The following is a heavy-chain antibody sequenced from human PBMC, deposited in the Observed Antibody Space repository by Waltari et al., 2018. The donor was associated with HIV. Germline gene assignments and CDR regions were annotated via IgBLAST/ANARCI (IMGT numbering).Heavy chain of an antibody. CDR3: ARVGGKQLVLNFDY. J-gene: IGHJ4*02. V-gene: IGHV3-21*01. D-gene: IGHD6-6*01. Sequence: EVQLVESGGGLVIPGGSLRLSCAASGFTFNTYSMNWVRQAPGKGREWVSSISSDSSYIYYPDSLKGRFTVSRDNAKNSLYLQMNSLRAEDTAVYYCARVGGKQLVLNFDYWGQGTLVTVSS. CDR1: GFTFNTYS. CDR2: ISSDSSYI.